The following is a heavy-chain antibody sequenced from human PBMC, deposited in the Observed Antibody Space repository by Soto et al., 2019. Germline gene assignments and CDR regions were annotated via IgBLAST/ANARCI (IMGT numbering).Heavy chain of an antibody. D-gene: IGHD3-3*01. CDR1: GGSISSSSYY. CDR2: IYYSGST. J-gene: IGHJ6*04. V-gene: IGHV4-39*01. Sequence: QLQLQESGPGLVKPSETLSLTCTVSGGSISSSSYYWGWIRQPPGKGLEWIGSIYYSGSTYYNPSLKSRVTISVDTSKNQFSLKLSSVTAADTAVYYCARHKERITIFGVVWDVWGKGTTVTVSS. CDR3: ARHKERITIFGVVWDV.